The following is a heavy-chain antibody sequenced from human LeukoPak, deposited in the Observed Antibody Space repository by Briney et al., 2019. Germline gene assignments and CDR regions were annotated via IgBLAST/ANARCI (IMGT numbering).Heavy chain of an antibody. CDR2: ISSSSSYI. J-gene: IGHJ4*02. CDR3: ARDLYGSGSYYNYY. D-gene: IGHD3-10*01. CDR1: GFTFSSYS. V-gene: IGHV3-21*01. Sequence: PGGSLRLSCAASGFTFSSYSMNWVRQAPGKGLEWVSSISSSSSYIYYADSVRGRFTISRDNAKNSLYLHMNSLRAEDTAVYYCARDLYGSGSYYNYYWGQGTLVTVSS.